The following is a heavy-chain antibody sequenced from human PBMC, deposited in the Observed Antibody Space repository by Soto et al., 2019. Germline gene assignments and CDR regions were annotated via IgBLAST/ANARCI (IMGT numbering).Heavy chain of an antibody. CDR1: GGSFSIYY. CDR2: INHSGNT. J-gene: IGHJ5*02. Sequence: QVQLQQWGAGLLKPSETLSLTCAVYGGSFSIYYWNWIRQPPGKGLEWIGEINHSGNTSYNPSIKSRVTISIDTSNNQFFLNLTSVTAADTAVYYCARGNWFDRWGQGTQVTVSS. V-gene: IGHV4-34*01. CDR3: ARGNWFDR.